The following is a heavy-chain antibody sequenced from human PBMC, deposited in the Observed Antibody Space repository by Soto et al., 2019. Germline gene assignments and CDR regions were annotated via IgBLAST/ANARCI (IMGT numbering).Heavy chain of an antibody. CDR2: IIPIFGRA. J-gene: IGHJ2*01. Sequence: QVQLVQSGAEVKKPGSSVKVSCKASGGTFSSYAITWVRQAPGQGLEWMGGIIPIFGRANYAQNFQGRVTITADESTSTAYMELSSLRSEDTAVYYCSRVGRNSESTDWYCDLWGRGPLVTVAS. D-gene: IGHD2-2*01. CDR1: GGTFSSYA. V-gene: IGHV1-69*01. CDR3: SRVGRNSESTDWYCDL.